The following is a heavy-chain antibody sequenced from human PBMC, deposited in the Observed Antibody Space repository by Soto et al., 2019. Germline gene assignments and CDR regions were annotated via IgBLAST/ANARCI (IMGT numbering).Heavy chain of an antibody. D-gene: IGHD2-2*01. CDR3: ARDLDCSSTSCYYWFDP. V-gene: IGHV1-69*01. J-gene: IGHJ5*02. CDR1: GGTFSSYA. Sequence: QVQLVQSGAEVKKPGSSVKVSCKASGGTFSSYAISWVRQAPGQGLEWMGGIIPIFGTANYAQKFQGRVTITADESTSTASMELSSLRSEDTAVYYCARDLDCSSTSCYYWFDPWGQGTLVTVSS. CDR2: IIPIFGTA.